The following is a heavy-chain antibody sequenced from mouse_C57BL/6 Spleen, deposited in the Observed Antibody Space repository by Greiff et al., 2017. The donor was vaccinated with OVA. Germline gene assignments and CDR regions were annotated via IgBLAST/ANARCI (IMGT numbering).Heavy chain of an antibody. Sequence: VQLQQSGPELVKPGASVKLPCKASGYTFTDYNMDWVKQSHGQSLEWIGEINPNDGGTISNQKFKGKATLTVDKSSSPAYMQLISLTSEDTAVYYGARVVTAPFDYWGQGTTLTVSS. CDR1: GYTFTDYN. CDR2: INPNDGGT. D-gene: IGHD3-2*01. J-gene: IGHJ2*01. CDR3: ARVVTAPFDY. V-gene: IGHV1-18*01.